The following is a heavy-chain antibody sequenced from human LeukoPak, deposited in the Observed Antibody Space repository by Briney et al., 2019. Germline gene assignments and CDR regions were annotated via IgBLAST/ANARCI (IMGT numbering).Heavy chain of an antibody. CDR1: GGSFSAYY. D-gene: IGHD3-10*01. CDR3: ARPKGYGSGSDSGAFDI. J-gene: IGHJ3*02. Sequence: SETLSLTCAVYGGSFSAYYWTWIRQSPGKGLEWIGNINHSGPTNYNPSLKSRVTMSVDTSKNQFSLKLSSVTAADTAVYYCARPKGYGSGSDSGAFDIWGQGTMVTVSS. CDR2: INHSGPT. V-gene: IGHV4-34*01.